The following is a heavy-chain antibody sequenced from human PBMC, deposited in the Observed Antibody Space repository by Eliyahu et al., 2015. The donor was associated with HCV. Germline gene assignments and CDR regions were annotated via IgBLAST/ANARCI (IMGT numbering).Heavy chain of an antibody. CDR3: ASGGGGIAVAGTGGWFDP. D-gene: IGHD6-19*01. CDR1: GGSXTTYS. Sequence: QVQLQESGPGLVKPSETLSLTCTVPGGSXTTYSXSXXRQPPGKGLDXLGXNHYXGNTSYNPSLKSRVTISVDTSKTQFSLNLTSVTAADTAVYYCASGGGGIAVAGTGGWFDPWGQGTLVTVSS. CDR2: NHYXGNT. J-gene: IGHJ5*02. V-gene: IGHV4-59*01.